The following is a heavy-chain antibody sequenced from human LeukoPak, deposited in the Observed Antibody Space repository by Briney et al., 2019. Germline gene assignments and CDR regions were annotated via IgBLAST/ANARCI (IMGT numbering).Heavy chain of an antibody. J-gene: IGHJ4*02. CDR2: IYTSGSA. CDR3: AREVTMLRGLISYFDY. V-gene: IGHV4-4*07. CDR1: GGSISSYY. D-gene: IGHD3-10*01. Sequence: PSETLSLTCTVSGGSISSYYWIWMRQPAGKGLEWIGRIYTSGSANYHPSLKSRVTMSVDTSKNQFSLKLSSVTAADTAVYYCAREVTMLRGLISYFDYWGQGTLVTVSS.